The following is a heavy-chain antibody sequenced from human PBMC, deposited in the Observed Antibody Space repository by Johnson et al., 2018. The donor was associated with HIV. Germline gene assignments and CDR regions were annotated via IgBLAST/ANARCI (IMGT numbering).Heavy chain of an antibody. V-gene: IGHV3-9*01. CDR1: GFTFDDYV. CDR2: INWNSGSI. D-gene: IGHD4-17*01. Sequence: VQLVESGGGLVQPGRSLRLSCAASGFTFDDYVMHWVREAPGTGLEWVSGINWNSGSIGYADSVKGRFTIFRDNAKKCLYLQMKSLRAEDTAVDYCAELSGFGYYDDGALDIWGQGTMVTVSS. CDR3: AELSGFGYYDDGALDI. J-gene: IGHJ3*02.